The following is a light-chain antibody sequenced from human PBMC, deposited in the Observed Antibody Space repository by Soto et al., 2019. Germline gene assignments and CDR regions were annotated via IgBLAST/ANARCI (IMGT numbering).Light chain of an antibody. Sequence: EIVMTQSPATLSVSPGERATFSCRASQSVSSNLAWYQQKPGQALRLLIYGASTRATGIPARFSGSGSGTEFTLTISSLQSEDFAVYYCQQYNKWPAITFGQGTRLEMK. J-gene: IGKJ5*01. CDR1: QSVSSN. CDR2: GAS. V-gene: IGKV3D-15*01. CDR3: QQYNKWPAIT.